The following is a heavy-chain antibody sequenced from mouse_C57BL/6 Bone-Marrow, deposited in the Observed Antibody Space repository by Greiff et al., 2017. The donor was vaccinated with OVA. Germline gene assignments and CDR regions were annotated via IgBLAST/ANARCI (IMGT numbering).Heavy chain of an antibody. J-gene: IGHJ2*01. D-gene: IGHD2-5*01. CDR3: ARKNYSNYFDY. CDR2: IHPNSGST. CDR1: GYTFTSYW. V-gene: IGHV1-64*01. Sequence: VKLQQPGAELVKPGASVKLSCKASGYTFTSYWMHWVKQRPGQGLEWIGMIHPNSGSTNYNEKFKSKATLTVDKSSSTAYMQLSSLTSEDSAVYYCARKNYSNYFDYWGQGTTLTVSS.